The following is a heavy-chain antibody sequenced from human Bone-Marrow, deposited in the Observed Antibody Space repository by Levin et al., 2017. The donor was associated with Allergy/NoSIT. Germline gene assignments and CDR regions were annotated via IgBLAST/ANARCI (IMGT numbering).Heavy chain of an antibody. Sequence: SETLSLTCTVSGGSISSDYWSWIRQSPGKGLEWIGDIYDSGTNYNPSLKSRVTISVDTSNNHFSLKLSSVTAADTAVYYCARSPHYDILAGIDSWGQGTLVTVSS. J-gene: IGHJ4*02. CDR2: IYDSGT. CDR3: ARSPHYDILAGIDS. D-gene: IGHD3-9*01. CDR1: GGSISSDY. V-gene: IGHV4-59*08.